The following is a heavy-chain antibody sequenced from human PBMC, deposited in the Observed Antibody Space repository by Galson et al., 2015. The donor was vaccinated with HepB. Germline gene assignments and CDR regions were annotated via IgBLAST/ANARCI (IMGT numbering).Heavy chain of an antibody. D-gene: IGHD2-21*01. CDR2: IWYDGSNK. CDR1: GFTFSSYG. V-gene: IGHV3-33*01. CDR3: ARDNVIAGYYYYYMDV. Sequence: SLRLSCAASGFTFSSYGMHWVRQAPGKGLEWVAVIWYDGSNKYYADSVKGRFTISRDNSKNTLYLQMNSLRAEDTAVYYCARDNVIAGYYYYYMDVWGKGTTVTVSS. J-gene: IGHJ6*03.